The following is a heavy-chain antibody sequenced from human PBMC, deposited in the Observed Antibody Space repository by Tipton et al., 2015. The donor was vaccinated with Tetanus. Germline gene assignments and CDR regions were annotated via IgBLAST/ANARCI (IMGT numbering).Heavy chain of an antibody. CDR1: GFTVSNTD. D-gene: IGHD3-16*01. CDR3: TKRILPPPPNV. CDR2: LSKRGRT. J-gene: IGHJ4*02. Sequence: SLRLSCAASGFTVSNTDMDWVRQAPGKGPEWVSGLSKRGRTYYTESVEGRFTISRDSSKNTVNLQLDSMIVEDTTTYYCTKRILPPPPNVWGQGTLVTVS. V-gene: IGHV3-23*01.